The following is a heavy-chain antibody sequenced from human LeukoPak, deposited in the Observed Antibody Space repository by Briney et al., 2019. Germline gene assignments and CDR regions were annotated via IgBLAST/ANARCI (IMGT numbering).Heavy chain of an antibody. CDR3: AREGGAAAGTGYFDY. V-gene: IGHV1-69*13. CDR2: IIPIFGTA. CDR1: GGTFSSYA. J-gene: IGHJ4*02. Sequence: ASVKVSCKASGGTFSSYAISWVRQAPGQGLGWMGGIIPIFGTANYAQKFQGRVTITADESTSTAYMELSSLRSEDTAVYYCAREGGAAAGTGYFDYWGQGTLVTVSS. D-gene: IGHD6-13*01.